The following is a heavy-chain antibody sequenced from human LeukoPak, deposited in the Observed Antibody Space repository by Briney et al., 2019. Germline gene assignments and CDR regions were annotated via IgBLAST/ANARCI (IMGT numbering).Heavy chain of an antibody. Sequence: GGSLRLSCAASGVTFSTYAMSCVPQAPGKGLGWGSTISGSGANTYYADSVRGRFTISRDNSKKTLYLHINSLRAEDTAVYYCAKERAGYTNPYYFDYWGQGTLVTVSS. D-gene: IGHD3-16*02. CDR3: AKERAGYTNPYYFDY. J-gene: IGHJ4*02. CDR2: ISGSGANT. V-gene: IGHV3-23*01. CDR1: GVTFSTYA.